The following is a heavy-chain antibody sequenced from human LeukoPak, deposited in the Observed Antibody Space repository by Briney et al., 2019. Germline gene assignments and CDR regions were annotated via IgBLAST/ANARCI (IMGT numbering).Heavy chain of an antibody. CDR1: GDSFSSNS. V-gene: IGHV6-1*01. J-gene: IGHJ3*02. Sequence: SQTLSLTCALSGDSFSSNSWNWIRQSPSRGLEWLGRIYYKSKWFNDYADSVKSRITINPDTSKNQFSLQLNSVTPEDTALYYCARDQPWINGFDIWGQGTMVTVSS. CDR3: ARDQPWINGFDI. CDR2: IYYKSKWFN. D-gene: IGHD5-12*01.